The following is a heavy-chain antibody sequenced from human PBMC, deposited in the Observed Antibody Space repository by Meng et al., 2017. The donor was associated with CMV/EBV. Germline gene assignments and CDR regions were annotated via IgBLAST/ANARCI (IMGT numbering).Heavy chain of an antibody. Sequence: SVSGYYWSWIRQHPGKGLEWIGEINHSGSTNYNPSLKSRVTISVDTSKNQFSLKLSSVTAADTAVYYCARGGHYCSSTSCSPLYYFDYWGQGTLVTVSS. V-gene: IGHV4-34*01. D-gene: IGHD2-2*01. CDR3: ARGGHYCSSTSCSPLYYFDY. J-gene: IGHJ4*02. CDR2: INHSGST. CDR1: SVSGYY.